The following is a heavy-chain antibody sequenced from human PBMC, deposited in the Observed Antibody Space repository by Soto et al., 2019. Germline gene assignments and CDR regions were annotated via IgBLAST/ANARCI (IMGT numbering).Heavy chain of an antibody. D-gene: IGHD2-21*02. CDR2: IYYSGST. Sequence: PSETLSLTCTVSGGSISSSSYYWGWIRQPPGKGLEWIGSIYYSGSTYYDPSLKSRVTISVDTSKNQFSLKVNSVTAADTAVYYCARFCGGDCYSFYGLDVWGQGTTVT. CDR1: GGSISSSSYY. V-gene: IGHV4-39*01. CDR3: ARFCGGDCYSFYGLDV. J-gene: IGHJ6*02.